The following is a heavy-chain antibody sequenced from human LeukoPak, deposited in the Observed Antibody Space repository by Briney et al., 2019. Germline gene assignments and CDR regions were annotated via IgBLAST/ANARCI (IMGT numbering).Heavy chain of an antibody. V-gene: IGHV4-4*07. Sequence: SETLSPTCTVSGGSISSYYWSWIRQPAGKGLEWIGRIYTSGSTNYNPSLKSRVTMSVDTSKNQFSLKLSSVTAADTAVYYCARHQRDIVVVPAAIVFAFDIWGQGTMVTVSS. J-gene: IGHJ3*02. CDR3: ARHQRDIVVVPAAIVFAFDI. CDR2: IYTSGST. D-gene: IGHD2-2*01. CDR1: GGSISSYY.